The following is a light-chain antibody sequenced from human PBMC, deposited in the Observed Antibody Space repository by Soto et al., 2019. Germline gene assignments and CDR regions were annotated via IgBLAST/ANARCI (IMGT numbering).Light chain of an antibody. V-gene: IGLV2-14*03. CDR2: DVS. CDR3: CSYTTSSTYV. CDR1: SSDVDGYNY. J-gene: IGLJ1*01. Sequence: QSALTQPASVSGSPGQSIAISCTGTSSDVDGYNYVSWYQQHPGKAPKLMIYDVSNRPSGVSNRFSGSKSGNTASLTISGLQAEDEADYYCCSYTTSSTYVFGTGTKLTVL.